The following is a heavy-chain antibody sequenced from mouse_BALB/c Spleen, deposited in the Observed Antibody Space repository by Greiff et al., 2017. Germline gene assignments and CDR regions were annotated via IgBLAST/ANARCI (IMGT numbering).Heavy chain of an antibody. V-gene: IGHV5-17*02. D-gene: IGHD2-1*01. CDR1: GFTFSSFG. Sequence: DVMLVESGGGLVQPGGSRKLSCAASGFTFSSFGMHWVRQAPEKGLEWVAYISSGSSTIYYADTVKGRFTISRDNPKNTLFLQMTSLRSEDTAMYYCARRDGNYAVDYWGQGTSVTVSS. CDR3: ARRDGNYAVDY. J-gene: IGHJ4*01. CDR2: ISSGSSTI.